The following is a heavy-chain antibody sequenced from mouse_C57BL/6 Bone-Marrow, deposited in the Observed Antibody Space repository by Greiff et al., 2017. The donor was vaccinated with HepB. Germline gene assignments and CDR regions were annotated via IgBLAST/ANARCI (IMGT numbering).Heavy chain of an antibody. CDR1: GYTFTNYW. Sequence: QVHVKQSGAELVRPGTSVKMSCKASGYTFTNYWIGWAKQRPGHGLEWIGDIYPGGGYTNYNEKFKGKATLTADKSSSTAYMQFSSLTSEDSAIYYCARTYYSTFYAMDYWGQGTSVTVSS. CDR3: ARTYYSTFYAMDY. D-gene: IGHD2-5*01. J-gene: IGHJ4*01. CDR2: IYPGGGYT. V-gene: IGHV1-63*01.